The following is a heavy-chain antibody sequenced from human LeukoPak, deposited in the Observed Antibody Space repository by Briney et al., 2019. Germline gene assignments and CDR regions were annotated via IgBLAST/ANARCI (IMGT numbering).Heavy chain of an antibody. D-gene: IGHD3-3*01. CDR2: IYSGGST. J-gene: IGHJ4*02. V-gene: IGHV3-66*01. CDR3: ARDSYEEGMVY. Sequence: GGSLRLSCAASGFTVSSNYMSWVRQAPGKGLEWVSVIYSGGSTYYADSVKGRFTISRDNSKNTLYLQMNSLRAEDTAVYYCARDSYEEGMVYWGQGTLVTVSS. CDR1: GFTVSSNY.